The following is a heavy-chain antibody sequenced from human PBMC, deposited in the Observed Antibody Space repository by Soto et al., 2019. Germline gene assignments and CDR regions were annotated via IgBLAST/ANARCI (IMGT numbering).Heavy chain of an antibody. V-gene: IGHV5-51*01. CDR3: VITRNWNYDLGDLGYYYYGMDV. CDR2: IYPGDSDT. Sequence: GESLKISCKGSGYSFTSYWIGWVRQMPGKGLEWMGIIYPGDSDTRYSPSFQGQVTISADKSISTAYLQWSSLKASDTAMYYCVITRNWNYDLGDLGYYYYGMDVWGQGTTVTVSS. J-gene: IGHJ6*02. D-gene: IGHD1-7*01. CDR1: GYSFTSYW.